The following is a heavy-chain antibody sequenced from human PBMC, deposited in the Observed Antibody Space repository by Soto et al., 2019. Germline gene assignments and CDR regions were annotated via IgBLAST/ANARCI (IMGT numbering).Heavy chain of an antibody. CDR3: ARKPGNYYFYGMDV. CDR1: GGSINTYY. J-gene: IGHJ6*02. CDR2: IYYSGST. V-gene: IGHV4-59*01. D-gene: IGHD6-13*01. Sequence: SETLSLTCTVSGGSINTYYWNWIRQPPGKGLEWIGYIYYSGSTNYNPSLKSRVTISIHTSKNQFSLKLSSVTAADTAVYYCARKPGNYYFYGMDVWGQGTTVTVSS.